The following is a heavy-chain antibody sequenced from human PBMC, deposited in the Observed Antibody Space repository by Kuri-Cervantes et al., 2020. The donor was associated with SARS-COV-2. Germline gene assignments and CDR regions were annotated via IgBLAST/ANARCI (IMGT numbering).Heavy chain of an antibody. J-gene: IGHJ3*02. D-gene: IGHD6-19*01. Sequence: GESLKISCAASGFTVSSNYMSWVRQAPGKGLEWVSAISGSGGSTYYADSVKGRFTISRDNAKNSLYLQMNSLRAEDTALYYCAKRGWDDAFDIWGQGTMVTVSS. CDR1: GFTVSSNY. CDR2: ISGSGGST. CDR3: AKRGWDDAFDI. V-gene: IGHV3-23*01.